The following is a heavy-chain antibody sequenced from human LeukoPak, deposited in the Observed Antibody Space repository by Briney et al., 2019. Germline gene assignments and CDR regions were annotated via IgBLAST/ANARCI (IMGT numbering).Heavy chain of an antibody. CDR1: GFTFSSYG. J-gene: IGHJ4*02. V-gene: IGHV3-30*18. CDR3: AKDRGSSETAYCGGDCSLDY. D-gene: IGHD2-21*02. CDR2: ISYDGSNK. Sequence: PGGSLRLSCAASGFTFSSYGMHWVRQDPGKGLEWVAVISYDGSNKYYADSVKGRFTISRDNSKNTLYLQMNSLRAEDTAVYYCAKDRGSSETAYCGGDCSLDYWGQGTLVTVSS.